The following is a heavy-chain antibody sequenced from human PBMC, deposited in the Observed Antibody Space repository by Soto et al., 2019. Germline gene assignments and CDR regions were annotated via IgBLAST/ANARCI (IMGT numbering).Heavy chain of an antibody. CDR3: ARQWGSGSFDY. CDR1: GYSFNVYW. Sequence: PGESLKISCKTSGYSFNVYWIGWVRQMPGKGLEWMGIIYPGDSDIRYSPSFQGQVTISADNSISAAYLQWGSLKASDTAIYYCARQWGSGSFDYWGQGTLVTVSS. CDR2: IYPGDSDI. D-gene: IGHD6-19*01. J-gene: IGHJ4*02. V-gene: IGHV5-51*01.